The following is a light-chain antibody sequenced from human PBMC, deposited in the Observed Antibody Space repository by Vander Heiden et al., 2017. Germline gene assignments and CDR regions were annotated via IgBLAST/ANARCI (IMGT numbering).Light chain of an antibody. Sequence: QSALTQPASVSGSPGPSISMSCTGTTSDVGRYNLVAWYQHHPGKAPKLIIYEVSMRPSGVSNRFSGSKSGNTASLTISGLQAEDEGDYYCSSYAGRSAFDVVFGGGTKLTVL. J-gene: IGLJ2*01. V-gene: IGLV2-23*02. CDR3: SSYAGRSAFDVV. CDR2: EVS. CDR1: TSDVGRYNL.